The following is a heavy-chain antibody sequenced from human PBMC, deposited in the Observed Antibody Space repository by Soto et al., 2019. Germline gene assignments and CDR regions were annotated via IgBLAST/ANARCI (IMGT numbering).Heavy chain of an antibody. CDR3: GRARLVLRCRSSSRTYCYCYGMDV. CDR2: IYYSGST. D-gene: IGHD6-13*01. CDR1: GGSTSSGGYY. V-gene: IGHV4-31*03. J-gene: IGHJ6*02. Sequence: PSETLSLTCTVSGGSTSSGGYYWSWIRQHPGKGLEWIGYIYYSGSTYYNPSLKSRVTISVDTSKNQFSLKLSSVTAADTAAYYCGRARLVLRCRSSSRTYCYCYGMDVWGQGTTVTVSS.